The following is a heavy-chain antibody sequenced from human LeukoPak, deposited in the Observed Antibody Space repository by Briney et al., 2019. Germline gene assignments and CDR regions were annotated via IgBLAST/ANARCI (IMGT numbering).Heavy chain of an antibody. D-gene: IGHD1-1*01. J-gene: IGHJ3*02. V-gene: IGHV1-18*01. CDR3: TRVRNSNNWWGAFDI. CDR1: GDTFGTSS. CDR2: ISPNNGNT. Sequence: ASVKVSCKAFGDTFGTSSISWVRHAPGPRPEWMGWISPNNGNTHYAQGVKGRVTMTADTSRSKAYMELRSLRSDDTAVYYCTRVRNSNNWWGAFDIWGQGTMVTVSS.